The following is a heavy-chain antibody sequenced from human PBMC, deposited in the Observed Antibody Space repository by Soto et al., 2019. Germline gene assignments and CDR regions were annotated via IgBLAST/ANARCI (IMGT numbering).Heavy chain of an antibody. CDR3: AHSGYFSGSSCTGFDP. CDR1: GFSLSPSGVG. CDR2: ISWNDDK. Sequence: GPTLVNPTPTLTLTCTFSGFSLSPSGVGMGWIRQPPGKALEWLAHISWNDDKRSSPSLKSRLTITKDTSKYQVDFTMTIIDPVDTATDVCAHSGYFSGSSCTGFDPWGQGTLVTVSS. J-gene: IGHJ5*02. D-gene: IGHD2-15*01. V-gene: IGHV2-5*01.